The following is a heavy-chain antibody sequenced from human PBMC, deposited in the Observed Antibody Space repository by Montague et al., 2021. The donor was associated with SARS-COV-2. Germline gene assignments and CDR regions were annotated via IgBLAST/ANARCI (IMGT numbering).Heavy chain of an antibody. Sequence: SETLSLTCTVSGGSISPYYWSWIRQPPGKGLEWIGNIYYTGSTNYNSSLKSRLSISVDTSENQFSLKVTSVTPADTAVSYCARVGWGLRVGVYDFDYWGQGTLVTVSS. V-gene: IGHV4-59*01. CDR2: IYYTGST. CDR1: GGSISPYY. J-gene: IGHJ4*02. CDR3: ARVGWGLRVGVYDFDY. D-gene: IGHD5/OR15-5a*01.